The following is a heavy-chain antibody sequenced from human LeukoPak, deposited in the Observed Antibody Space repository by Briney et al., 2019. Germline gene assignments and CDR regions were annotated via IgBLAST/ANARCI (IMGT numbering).Heavy chain of an antibody. Sequence: GRSLRLSCAASGFTFGNHVMHWVRQAPGKRLEGVSAIHWKGGTSAYAVSVKGRFTISRDDAKSILYLQMNSLRPEDTAFYLCVRGQARDTTPAGWGSHLDRWGLRTLVTVSS. CDR1: GFTFGNHV. CDR2: IHWKGGTS. CDR3: VRGQARDTTPAGWGSHLDR. V-gene: IGHV3-9*01. J-gene: IGHJ5*02. D-gene: IGHD4-11*01.